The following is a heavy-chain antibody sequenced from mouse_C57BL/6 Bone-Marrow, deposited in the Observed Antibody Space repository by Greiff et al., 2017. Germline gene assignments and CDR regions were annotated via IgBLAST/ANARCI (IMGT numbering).Heavy chain of an antibody. J-gene: IGHJ2*01. V-gene: IGHV1-59*01. CDR2: IDPSDSYT. D-gene: IGHD3-2*02. CDR3: ARSGTAQAGYFDY. Sequence: QVQLQQPGAELVRPGTSVKLSCKASGYTFTSYWMHWVKQRPGQGLEWIGVIDPSDSYTNYNQKFKGKATLTVDTSSSTAYMQLSSLTSEDSAVYYWARSGTAQAGYFDYWGQGTTLTVSS. CDR1: GYTFTSYW.